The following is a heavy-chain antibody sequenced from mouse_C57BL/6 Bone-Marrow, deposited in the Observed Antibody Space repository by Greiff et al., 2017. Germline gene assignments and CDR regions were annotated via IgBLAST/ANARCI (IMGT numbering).Heavy chain of an antibody. CDR2: SRNKANDYTT. V-gene: IGHV7-1*01. CDR3: ARDADYYGSSYFAMDY. Sequence: EVKLVESGGGLVQSGRSLRLSCATSGFTFSDFYMEWVRQAPGKGLEWIAASRNKANDYTTEYSASVKGRFIVSRDTSQSILYLLMNALRAEDTAIYYCARDADYYGSSYFAMDYWGQGTSVTVSS. D-gene: IGHD1-1*01. J-gene: IGHJ4*01. CDR1: GFTFSDFY.